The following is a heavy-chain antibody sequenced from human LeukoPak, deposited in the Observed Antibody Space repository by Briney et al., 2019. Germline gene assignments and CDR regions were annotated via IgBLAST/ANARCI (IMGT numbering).Heavy chain of an antibody. CDR1: RDSISNYY. CDR2: ISGSGGST. Sequence: PSETLSLTCNVSRDSISNYYWSWIRQSPGKGLEWVSAISGSGGSTYYADSANGRFTISRDNSKNTLYLQMNSLRAEDTAVYYCARDRVSDYLRIRGDYWGQGTLVTVSS. J-gene: IGHJ4*02. CDR3: ARDRVSDYLRIRGDY. V-gene: IGHV3-23*01. D-gene: IGHD4-17*01.